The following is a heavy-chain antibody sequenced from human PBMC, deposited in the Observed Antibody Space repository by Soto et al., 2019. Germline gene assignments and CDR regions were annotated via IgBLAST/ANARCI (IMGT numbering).Heavy chain of an antibody. D-gene: IGHD3-3*01. CDR3: ARDSLSPIDFWSGYYTGRAFDI. Sequence: SETLSLTCTVSGGSISSYYWSWIRQPPGKGLEWIGYIYYSGSTNYNPSLKSRVTISVDTSKNQFSLKLSSVTAADTAVYYCARDSLSPIDFWSGYYTGRAFDIWGQGTMVTVSS. CDR1: GGSISSYY. V-gene: IGHV4-59*01. J-gene: IGHJ3*02. CDR2: IYYSGST.